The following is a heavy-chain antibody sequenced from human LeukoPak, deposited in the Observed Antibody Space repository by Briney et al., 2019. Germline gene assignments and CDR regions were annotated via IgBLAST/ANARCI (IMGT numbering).Heavy chain of an antibody. J-gene: IGHJ4*02. Sequence: SETLSLTCTVSGGSISSFYWSWIRQPPAKGLEWIAYIYYSGSTNYNPSLKSRVTISVDTSKNQFSLKLSSVTAADTAVYYCARGVVAAPQTFDYWGQGTLVTVSS. CDR2: IYYSGST. CDR1: GGSISSFY. CDR3: ARGVVAAPQTFDY. V-gene: IGHV4-59*01. D-gene: IGHD2-15*01.